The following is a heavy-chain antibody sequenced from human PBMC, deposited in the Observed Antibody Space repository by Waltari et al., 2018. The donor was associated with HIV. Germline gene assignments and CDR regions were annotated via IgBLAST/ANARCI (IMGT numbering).Heavy chain of an antibody. CDR1: GFSFTRYG. CDR2: INTDTGNT. Sequence: QVRLVQSGAEVKKPGASVKVSCKASGFSFTRYGFSWVRQAPGQGLEWMGWINTDTGNTDSAENFQGRVTMTRDTFTNTIYMELRTLKSDDSAIYFCVRDLSPMGKSGWYDSWGQGTVVTVSS. V-gene: IGHV1-18*04. J-gene: IGHJ1*01. D-gene: IGHD6-19*01. CDR3: VRDLSPMGKSGWYDS.